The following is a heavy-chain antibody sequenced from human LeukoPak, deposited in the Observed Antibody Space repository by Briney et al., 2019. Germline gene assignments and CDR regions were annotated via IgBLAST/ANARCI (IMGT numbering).Heavy chain of an antibody. V-gene: IGHV4-38-2*02. CDR2: VYRSGST. D-gene: IGHD3-9*01. CDR3: ARDFDSPMAFDI. Sequence: PSETLSLTCVVSGYPISSGYHWGWIRQPPGEGLEWIGSVYRSGSTYYNPSLKSRVTISVDTSKNQFSLRLSSVTAADTAVYYCARDFDSPMAFDIWGQGTMVTVSS. J-gene: IGHJ3*02. CDR1: GYPISSGYH.